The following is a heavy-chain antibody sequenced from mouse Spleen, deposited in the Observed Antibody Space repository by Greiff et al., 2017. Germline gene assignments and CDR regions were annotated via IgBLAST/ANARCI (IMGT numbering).Heavy chain of an antibody. V-gene: IGHV2-9-1*01. CDR2: IWTGGGT. Sequence: VMLVESGPGLVAPSQSLSITCTVSGFSLTSYAISWVRQPPGKGLEWLGVIWTGGGTNYNSALKSRLSISKDNSKSQVFLKMNSLQTDDTARYYCARDDSGDYYAMDYWGQGTSVTVSS. J-gene: IGHJ4*01. D-gene: IGHD2-4*01. CDR3: ARDDSGDYYAMDY. CDR1: GFSLTSYA.